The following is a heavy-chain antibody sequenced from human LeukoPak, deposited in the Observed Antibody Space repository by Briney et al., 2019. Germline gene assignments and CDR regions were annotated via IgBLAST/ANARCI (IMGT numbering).Heavy chain of an antibody. J-gene: IGHJ4*02. CDR2: ITSDGSST. V-gene: IGHV3-74*01. D-gene: IGHD6-13*01. Sequence: GGCLRLSCAASGFPFSNYWIHWVRQAPGKGPVWVSRITSDGSSTRFADSVQGRFTISRDNGKNTLYLQLNSLRAEDTAVYYCARGGDSSNWYPGYFDYWREGALVLVSS. CDR1: GFPFSNYW. CDR3: ARGGDSSNWYPGYFDY.